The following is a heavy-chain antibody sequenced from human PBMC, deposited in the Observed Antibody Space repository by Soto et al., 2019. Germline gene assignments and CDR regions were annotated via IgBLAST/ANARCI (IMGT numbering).Heavy chain of an antibody. CDR2: IIPVFGTA. CDR1: GATLDTFINFG. V-gene: IGHV1-69*12. Sequence: QVKLVQSGAEVKRPGSSVKVSCTASGATLDTFINFGITWVRRAPGQGLEWMGEIIPVFGTAHYAQKFQGRLTISADVSAWTASREPRGVCFEHTAVSWCAWGALTCIVVIMYDILELWVQGT. CDR3: AWGALTCIVVIMYDILEL. J-gene: IGHJ4*02. D-gene: IGHD2-15*01.